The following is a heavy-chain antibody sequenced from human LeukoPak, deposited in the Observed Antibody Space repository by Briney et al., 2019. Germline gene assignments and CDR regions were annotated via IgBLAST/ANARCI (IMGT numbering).Heavy chain of an antibody. Sequence: GGSLRLSCAASGFTFSSHWMHWVRQAPGKGLVWVSPISSDGTNTNYADSVKGRFTISRDNAKNTLYLQMNSLGVEDTAVYYCTRGPPDGSGNYYPGDFWGQGTLVTVSS. D-gene: IGHD3-10*01. CDR1: GFTFSSHW. CDR3: TRGPPDGSGNYYPGDF. J-gene: IGHJ4*02. V-gene: IGHV3-74*01. CDR2: ISSDGTNT.